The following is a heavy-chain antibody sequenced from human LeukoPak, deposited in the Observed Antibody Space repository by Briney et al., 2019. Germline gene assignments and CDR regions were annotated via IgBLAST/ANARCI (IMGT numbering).Heavy chain of an antibody. V-gene: IGHV1-69*06. Sequence: GASVKVSCKASGGTFSSYAISWVRQAPGQGLEWMGGIIPMFGTANYAQKFQGRVTITADKSTSTAYMELSSLRSEDTAVYYCARYNYYYYMDVWGKGTTVTVSS. CDR1: GGTFSSYA. CDR2: IIPMFGTA. J-gene: IGHJ6*03. D-gene: IGHD1-14*01. CDR3: ARYNYYYYMDV.